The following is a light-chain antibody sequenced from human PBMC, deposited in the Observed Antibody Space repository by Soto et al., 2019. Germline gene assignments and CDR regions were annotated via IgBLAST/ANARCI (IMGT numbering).Light chain of an antibody. CDR2: GAS. J-gene: IGKJ1*01. CDR3: QQYGSSPWT. CDR1: QSVSSSY. V-gene: IGKV3-20*01. Sequence: EIVLTQSPGTLSLSPGERATLSCRASQSVSSSYLAWYQQKPGQAPRLLIYGASSRATSNPDRFSGSGSGTDFTLTISRLEPEDFAVYYCQQYGSSPWTFGQGTKVEIK.